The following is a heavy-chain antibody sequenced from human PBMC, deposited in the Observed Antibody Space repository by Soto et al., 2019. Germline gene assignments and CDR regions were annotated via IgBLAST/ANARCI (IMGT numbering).Heavy chain of an antibody. CDR3: AREPDIAVAGPYYGMDV. V-gene: IGHV1-69*01. CDR1: GGTFSSYA. CDR2: IIPIFGTA. J-gene: IGHJ6*02. D-gene: IGHD6-19*01. Sequence: QVQLVQSGAEVKKPGSSVKVSCKASGGTFSSYAISWVRQAPGQGLEWMGGIIPIFGTANYAQKFQGRVTITADESTSTAYMELSSVRSEDTAVYYCAREPDIAVAGPYYGMDVWGQGTTVTVSS.